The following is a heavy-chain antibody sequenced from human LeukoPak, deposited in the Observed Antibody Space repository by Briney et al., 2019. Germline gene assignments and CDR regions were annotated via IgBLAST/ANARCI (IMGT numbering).Heavy chain of an antibody. CDR1: GITFSRKS. CDR2: ISINSSTI. V-gene: IGHV3-48*01. Sequence: PGGSLRLSCAASGITFSRKSMNWVRQAPGKGLEWVSYISINSSTIYYADSVKGRFTIFRDNAKSSLYLQMNSLRGDDTAVYYCATLGYCSSTICHDYWGQGTLVTVSS. D-gene: IGHD2-2*01. J-gene: IGHJ4*02. CDR3: ATLGYCSSTICHDY.